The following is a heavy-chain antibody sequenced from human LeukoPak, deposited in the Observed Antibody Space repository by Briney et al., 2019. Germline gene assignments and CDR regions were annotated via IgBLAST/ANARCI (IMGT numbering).Heavy chain of an antibody. V-gene: IGHV3-11*01. D-gene: IGHD3-22*01. Sequence: GGSLSLSCVASEFTFSDYYMSWIRQAPGKGLEWVSYISSSGSTIYYADSVKGRFTVSRDNAKNSLYLQMNSLRAEDTAVYYCARGADYYDSSGYYNYYYYGMDVWGQGTTVTVSS. CDR2: ISSSGSTI. CDR3: ARGADYYDSSGYYNYYYYGMDV. CDR1: EFTFSDYY. J-gene: IGHJ6*02.